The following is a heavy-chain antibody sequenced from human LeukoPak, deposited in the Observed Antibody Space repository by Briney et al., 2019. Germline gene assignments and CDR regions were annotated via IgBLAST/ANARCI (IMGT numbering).Heavy chain of an antibody. CDR2: ISYDGSNK. J-gene: IGHJ4*02. D-gene: IGHD6-6*01. CDR1: GFTFSSYS. V-gene: IGHV3-30*03. Sequence: GGSLRLSCEASGFTFSSYSMNWVRQAPGKGLEWVAVISYDGSNKYYADSVKGRFTISRDNSKNTLYLQMNSLRAEDTAVYYCARGPPPIAARPLAYWGQGTLVTVSS. CDR3: ARGPPPIAARPLAY.